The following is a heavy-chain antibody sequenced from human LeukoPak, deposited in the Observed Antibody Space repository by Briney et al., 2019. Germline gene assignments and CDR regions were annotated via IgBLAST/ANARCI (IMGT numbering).Heavy chain of an antibody. CDR1: GFTFTNDF. J-gene: IGHJ1*01. D-gene: IGHD6-19*01. CDR2: ISSSSSYI. CDR3: ARAPGAGWLPAEYFQH. V-gene: IGHV3-21*01. Sequence: GGSLGLSCAASGFTFTNDFMTWVRQAPGKGLEWVSSISSSSSYIYYADSVKGRFTISRDNAKNSLYLQMNSLRAEDTAVYYCARAPGAGWLPAEYFQHWGQGTLVTVSS.